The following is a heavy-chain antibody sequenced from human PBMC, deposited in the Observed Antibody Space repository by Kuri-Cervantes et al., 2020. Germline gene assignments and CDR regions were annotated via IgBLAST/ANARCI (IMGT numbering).Heavy chain of an antibody. CDR2: INPSSGGT. D-gene: IGHD2-2*01. Sequence: ASVKVSCKASGYTFTGYYMHWVRQAPGQGLEWMGWINPSSGGTNYAQKFQGRVTMTRDTSISTAYMELSRLRSDDTAVYYCATSLTQPRDCSSTSCYFDYWGQGTLVTVSS. CDR3: ATSLTQPRDCSSTSCYFDY. CDR1: GYTFTGYY. J-gene: IGHJ4*02. V-gene: IGHV1-2*02.